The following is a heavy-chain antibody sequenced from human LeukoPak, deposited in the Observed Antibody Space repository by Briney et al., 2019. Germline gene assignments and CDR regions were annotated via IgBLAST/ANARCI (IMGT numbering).Heavy chain of an antibody. V-gene: IGHV4-59*01. CDR2: IYYSGST. CDR3: ARDLLGRFDP. J-gene: IGHJ5*02. Sequence: SETLSLTCTVSGGSISSYYWSWIRQPPGKGLEWIGYIYYSGSTNYNPSHKSRVTISVDTSKNQFSLKLSSVTAADTAVYYCARDLLGRFDPWGQGTLVTVSS. CDR1: GGSISSYY.